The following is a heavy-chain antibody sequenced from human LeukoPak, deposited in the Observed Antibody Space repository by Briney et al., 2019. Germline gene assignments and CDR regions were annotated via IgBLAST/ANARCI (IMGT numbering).Heavy chain of an antibody. V-gene: IGHV3-48*04. CDR1: GFTFSSYS. D-gene: IGHD2-15*01. J-gene: IGHJ4*02. CDR2: ISSSSSTI. Sequence: GGSLRLSCAASGFTFSSYSMNWVRQAPGEGLEWVSYISSSSSTIYYADSVKGRFTISRDNAKNSLYLQMNSLRAEDTAVYYCARSSWDCSGGSCYPDFDYWGQGTLVTVSS. CDR3: ARSSWDCSGGSCYPDFDY.